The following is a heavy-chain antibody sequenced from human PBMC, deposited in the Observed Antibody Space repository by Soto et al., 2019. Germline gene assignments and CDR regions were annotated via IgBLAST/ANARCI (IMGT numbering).Heavy chain of an antibody. CDR2: IIPIFGTA. CDR1: GGTFSSYA. D-gene: IGHD2-21*02. V-gene: IGHV1-69*06. Sequence: SVKVSCKASGGTFSSYAISWVRQAPGQGLEWMGGIIPIFGTANYAQKFQGRVTITADKSTSTAYMELSSLRSEDTAVYYCAREGGYCGGDCQGLFDYWGQGTLVTV. J-gene: IGHJ4*02. CDR3: AREGGYCGGDCQGLFDY.